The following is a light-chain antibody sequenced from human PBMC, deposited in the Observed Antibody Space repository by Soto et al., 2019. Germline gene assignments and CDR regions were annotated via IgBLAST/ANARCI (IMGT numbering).Light chain of an antibody. Sequence: DIQMTQSPSSVSASVGDRITITCRASQGISSWLAWYQQKPGKAPKLLIYKASTLKSGVPSRFSGSGSGTEFTLTISNLQPDDFATYYCQQYDSILGTFGPGTKVDI. J-gene: IGKJ1*01. CDR3: QQYDSILGT. CDR1: QGISSW. CDR2: KAS. V-gene: IGKV1-5*03.